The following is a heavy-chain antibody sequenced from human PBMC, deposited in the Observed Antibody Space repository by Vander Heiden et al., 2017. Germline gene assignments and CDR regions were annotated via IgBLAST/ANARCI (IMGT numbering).Heavy chain of an antibody. J-gene: IGHJ4*02. D-gene: IGHD2-21*02. Sequence: QVPLVESGGGVVQSGRSLRHSCAASGLPFRSQGLHWVRQAPGKGLEWLAVISYDGSNKYYANSVKGRFTISRDNSKNTLYLQMNSLRAEDTAVYYCAKSEDCGGDCYHLDYWGQGTLVTVSS. CDR3: AKSEDCGGDCYHLDY. CDR1: GLPFRSQG. V-gene: IGHV3-30*18. CDR2: ISYDGSNK.